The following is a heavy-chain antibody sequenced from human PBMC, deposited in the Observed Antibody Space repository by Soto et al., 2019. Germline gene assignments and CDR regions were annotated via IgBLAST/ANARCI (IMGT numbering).Heavy chain of an antibody. CDR3: ARDQWLKVPAVVGDKFDS. V-gene: IGHV1-18*04. J-gene: IGHJ5*01. Sequence: QVQLVQSGGEEKKPGASVKVSCKASGYDFIGHGIGWVRQARGQGLEWMGWINSYNGDTKYARKYQDRITLTKDKSTRTVYMELTSLRSDHTAVYYCARDQWLKVPAVVGDKFDSWGQGTLVTVSS. CDR1: GYDFIGHG. CDR2: INSYNGDT. D-gene: IGHD6-19*01.